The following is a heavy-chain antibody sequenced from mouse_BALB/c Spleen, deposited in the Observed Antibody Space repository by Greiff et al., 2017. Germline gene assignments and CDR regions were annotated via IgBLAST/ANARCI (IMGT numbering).Heavy chain of an antibody. CDR1: GYTFTSYW. CDR3: TRTITTVAPYAMDY. J-gene: IGHJ4*01. CDR2: IYPGNSDT. D-gene: IGHD1-1*01. V-gene: IGHV1-5*01. Sequence: VQLQQSGTVLARPGASVKMSCKASGYTFTSYWMHWVKQRPGQGLEWIGAIYPGNSDTSYNQKFKGKAKLTAVTSTSTAYMELSSLTNEDSAVYYGTRTITTVAPYAMDYWGQGSSVTVSA.